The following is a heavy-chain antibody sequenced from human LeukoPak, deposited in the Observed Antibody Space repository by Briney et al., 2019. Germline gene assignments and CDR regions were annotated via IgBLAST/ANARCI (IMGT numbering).Heavy chain of an antibody. Sequence: SVKVSCKASGGTFSSYAISWVRQAPGQGLEWMGGIIPIFGTANYAQKFQGRVTITTDESTSTAYMELSSLRSEDTAVYYCARGPGSGTFLYYYYMAVWGKGTTVTVSS. D-gene: IGHD1-26*01. CDR1: GGTFSSYA. CDR2: IIPIFGTA. J-gene: IGHJ6*03. V-gene: IGHV1-69*05. CDR3: ARGPGSGTFLYYYYMAV.